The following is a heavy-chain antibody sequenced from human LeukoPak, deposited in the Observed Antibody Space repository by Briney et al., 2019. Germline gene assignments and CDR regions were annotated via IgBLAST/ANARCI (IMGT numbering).Heavy chain of an antibody. CDR1: GYTFTSYG. CDR2: ISAYNGNT. Sequence: ASVKVSCKASGYTFTSYGIIWVRQAPGQGLEWMGWISAYNGNTNYAQKLQGRVTMTTDTSTSTAYMELRSLRSDDTAVYYCARGRIFGVALDWFDPWGQGALVTVSS. D-gene: IGHD3-3*01. CDR3: ARGRIFGVALDWFDP. J-gene: IGHJ5*02. V-gene: IGHV1-18*01.